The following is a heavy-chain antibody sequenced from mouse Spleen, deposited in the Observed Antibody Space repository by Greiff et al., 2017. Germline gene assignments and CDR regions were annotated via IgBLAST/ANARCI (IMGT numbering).Heavy chain of an antibody. D-gene: IGHD1-1*01. Sequence: VQLQQSGAELVKPGASVKLSCKASGYTFTSYWMHWVKQRPGRGLEWIGRIDPNSGGTKYNEKFKSKATLTVDKPSSTAYMKLSSLTSEDSAVYYCARDYGSSYEEWYFDVWGAGTTVTVSS. CDR2: IDPNSGGT. J-gene: IGHJ1*01. CDR3: ARDYGSSYEEWYFDV. V-gene: IGHV1-72*01. CDR1: GYTFTSYW.